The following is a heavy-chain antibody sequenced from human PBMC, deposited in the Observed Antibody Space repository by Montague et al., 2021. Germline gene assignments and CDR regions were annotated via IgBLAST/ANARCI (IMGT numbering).Heavy chain of an antibody. CDR3: ARGRLATGGFDY. CDR2: MYYSGST. CDR1: GDSLSSVGYS. Sequence: TLSLTCTVSGDSLSSVGYSWTWIRQHPGKGLEWIGYMYYSGSTYYNLSLKSRVTISGDTSKNHFSLRLTSVTAADTAVYYCARGRLATGGFDYWGQGTLVTVPS. D-gene: IGHD6-13*01. J-gene: IGHJ4*02. V-gene: IGHV4-31*03.